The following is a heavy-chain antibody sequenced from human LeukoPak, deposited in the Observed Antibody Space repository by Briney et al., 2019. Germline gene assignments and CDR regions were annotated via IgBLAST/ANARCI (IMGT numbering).Heavy chain of an antibody. CDR2: IWYDGSNK. J-gene: IGHJ3*02. D-gene: IGHD3-10*01. CDR1: GFTFSSYG. V-gene: IGHV3-30*02. CDR3: AKDRGSGSYYKPPDAFDI. Sequence: GGSLRLSCAASGFTFSSYGMHWVRQAPGKGLEWVAFIWYDGSNKYYADSVKGRFTISRDNSKNMLYLQMNSLRAEDTAVYYCAKDRGSGSYYKPPDAFDIWGQGTMVTVSS.